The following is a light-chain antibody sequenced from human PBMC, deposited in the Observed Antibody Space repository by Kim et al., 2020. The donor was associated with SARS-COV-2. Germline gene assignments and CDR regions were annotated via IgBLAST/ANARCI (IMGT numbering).Light chain of an antibody. J-gene: IGLJ3*02. Sequence: SSELTQDPAVSVALGQTVRITCQGDSLRSYYASWYQQKPGQAPLLVLYGKNNRPSGIPDRFSGSSSGNTASLTITGAQAEDEADYYCNSRESGVNHVVFGGGTKLTVL. CDR1: SLRSYY. V-gene: IGLV3-19*01. CDR3: NSRESGVNHVV. CDR2: GKN.